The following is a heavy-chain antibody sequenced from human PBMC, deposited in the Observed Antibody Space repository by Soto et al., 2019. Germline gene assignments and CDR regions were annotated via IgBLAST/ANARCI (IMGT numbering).Heavy chain of an antibody. CDR3: ARGETGTHDDAFDI. V-gene: IGHV1-69*05. CDR1: GGTFSSYA. Sequence: SVKVSCKASGGTFSSYAISWVRQAPGQGLEWMGGIIPNSGTANYAQKFQGRVTMTRNTSISTAYMELSSLRSEDTAVYYCARGETGTHDDAFDIWGQGTMVTVSS. D-gene: IGHD1-1*01. CDR2: IIPNSGTA. J-gene: IGHJ3*02.